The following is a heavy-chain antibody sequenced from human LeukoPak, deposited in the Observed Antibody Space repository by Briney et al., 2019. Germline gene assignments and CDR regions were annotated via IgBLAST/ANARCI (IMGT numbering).Heavy chain of an antibody. Sequence: GGSLRLSCAASEFTFSNYAMHWVRQAPGKGLEWVTVISYDGSNKYYADSVRGRFTISRDNSKNTLYLQMNSLRAEDTAVYYCAKGPRHSYGQQFDYWGQGTLVTVSS. CDR3: AKGPRHSYGQQFDY. D-gene: IGHD5-18*01. V-gene: IGHV3-30*04. J-gene: IGHJ4*02. CDR1: EFTFSNYA. CDR2: ISYDGSNK.